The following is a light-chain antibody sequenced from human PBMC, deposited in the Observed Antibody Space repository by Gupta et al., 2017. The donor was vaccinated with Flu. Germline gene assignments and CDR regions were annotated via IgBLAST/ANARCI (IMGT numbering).Light chain of an antibody. V-gene: IGLV2-8*01. CDR3: SSYAGSYIYV. CDR2: ETN. J-gene: IGLJ1*01. Sequence: QSALTPPPSASGSPGQSVTISCTGTSSDVGDNNHVAWYQQYPAKAPKLMMFETNKRPSGVPDRFSGSKSGNTASLTVSGLQAEDEADYYCSSYAGSYIYVFGTGTKVTVL. CDR1: SSDVGDNNH.